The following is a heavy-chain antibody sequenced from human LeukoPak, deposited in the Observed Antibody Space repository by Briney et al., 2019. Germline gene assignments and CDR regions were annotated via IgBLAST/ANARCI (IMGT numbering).Heavy chain of an antibody. V-gene: IGHV4-4*02. Sequence: SGTLSLTCAVSGGSISSRNWWSWVRQSPGQGLEWIGEMYHSGGTNYNPSLKSRVTISVDKSKNQFSLKLNSVTAADTAVYYCARTTSGSYYSYFDYWGQGTLVTVSS. D-gene: IGHD1-26*01. CDR3: ARTTSGSYYSYFDY. J-gene: IGHJ4*02. CDR1: GGSISSRNW. CDR2: MYHSGGT.